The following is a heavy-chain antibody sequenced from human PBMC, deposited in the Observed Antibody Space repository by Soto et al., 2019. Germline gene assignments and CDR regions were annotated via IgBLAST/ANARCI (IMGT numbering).Heavy chain of an antibody. J-gene: IGHJ4*02. Sequence: GGSLRLSCAASGFTVSSNYMSWVRQAPGRGLEWVSVIYSGGSTYYADSVKGRFTISRDSSKNTLYLQMNSLRVDDTAVYYCAKDTYYYDRSGYYTYDYWGQGTQVTVSS. CDR1: GFTVSSNY. CDR2: IYSGGST. CDR3: AKDTYYYDRSGYYTYDY. V-gene: IGHV3-66*01. D-gene: IGHD3-22*01.